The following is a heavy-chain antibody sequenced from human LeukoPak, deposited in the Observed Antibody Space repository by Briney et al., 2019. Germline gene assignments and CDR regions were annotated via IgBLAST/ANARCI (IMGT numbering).Heavy chain of an antibody. J-gene: IGHJ4*02. CDR3: ARLPGGGSSYFDY. V-gene: IGHV4-30-2*01. CDR2: IYHSGST. D-gene: IGHD6-6*01. Sequence: SQTLSLTCAVSGGSISSGGYSWSWIRQPPGKGLEWIGYIYHSGSTYYNPSLKSRVTISVDRSKNQFSLKLSSVTAADTAVYYCARLPGGGSSYFDYWGQGTLVTVSS. CDR1: GGSISSGGYS.